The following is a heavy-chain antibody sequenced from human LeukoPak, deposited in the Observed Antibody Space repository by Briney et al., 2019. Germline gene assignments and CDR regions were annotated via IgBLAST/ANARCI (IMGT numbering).Heavy chain of an antibody. CDR3: ARVGIYDYYYGMDV. CDR2: MNPNSGNT. Sequence: ASVKVSCKASGYTFTSYDITWVRQATGQGLEWMGWMNPNSGNTGYAQKFQGRVTMTRNTSISTAYMELSSLRSEDTAVYYCARVGIYDYYYGMDVWGQGTTVTVSS. V-gene: IGHV1-8*01. CDR1: GYTFTSYD. J-gene: IGHJ6*02. D-gene: IGHD1-26*01.